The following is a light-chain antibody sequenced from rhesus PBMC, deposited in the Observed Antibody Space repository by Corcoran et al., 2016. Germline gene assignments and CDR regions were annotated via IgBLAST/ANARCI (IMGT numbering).Light chain of an antibody. Sequence: DIQMTQSPSSLSASGGDRVIIICRASQDITTSVNWYQQKPGKYPKRLIYKTSSLESGVPSRFSGSGSGTDFTLPISSLQPEDFATYYFQQSNTDPPTVGRGARVEIK. J-gene: IGKJ4*01. CDR3: QQSNTDPPT. CDR1: QDITTS. V-gene: IGKV1-43*02. CDR2: KTS.